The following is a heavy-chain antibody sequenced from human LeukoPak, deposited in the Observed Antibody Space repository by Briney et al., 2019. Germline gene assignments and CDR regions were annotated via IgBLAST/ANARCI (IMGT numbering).Heavy chain of an antibody. V-gene: IGHV3-15*01. CDR3: STYRWQYDSSGDDY. Sequence: GGSHRLSCAASGFTFSKAWMSWVRQAAGKGLEWLGRIKSNADDGTTDYAAPMKGRISISRDDSQNTLYLQLNSLKTEDTAVYYCSTYRWQYDSSGDDYWGQGTLVTVSS. D-gene: IGHD3-22*01. CDR2: IKSNADDGTT. J-gene: IGHJ4*02. CDR1: GFTFSKAW.